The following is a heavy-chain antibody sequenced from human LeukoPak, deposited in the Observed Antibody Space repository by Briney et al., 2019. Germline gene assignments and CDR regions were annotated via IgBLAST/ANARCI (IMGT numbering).Heavy chain of an antibody. CDR3: ARAPPYFHYFDY. J-gene: IGHJ4*02. CDR2: IWSDGSNK. V-gene: IGHV3-33*01. Sequence: GRSLRLSCAASGFTFSSYGMHWVRQAPGKGLEWVAVIWSDGSNKYYADSVKGRFTISRDNSKNTLNLQMNSLRAEDTAVYYCARAPPYFHYFDYWGQGTLVTVSS. CDR1: GFTFSSYG. D-gene: IGHD2/OR15-2a*01.